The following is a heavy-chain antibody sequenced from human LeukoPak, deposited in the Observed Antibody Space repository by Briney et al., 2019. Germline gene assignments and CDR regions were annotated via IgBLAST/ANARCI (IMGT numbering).Heavy chain of an antibody. CDR2: ISYDGSNK. CDR3: ANTDSSGYYYGSPVD. V-gene: IGHV3-30*18. Sequence: AGGSLRLSCAASGFTFSSYGMHWVRQAPGKGLEWVAVISYDGSNKYYADSVKGRFTISRDNSKNTLYLQMNSLRAEDTAVYYCANTDSSGYYYGSPVDWGQGTLVTVSS. J-gene: IGHJ4*02. D-gene: IGHD3-22*01. CDR1: GFTFSSYG.